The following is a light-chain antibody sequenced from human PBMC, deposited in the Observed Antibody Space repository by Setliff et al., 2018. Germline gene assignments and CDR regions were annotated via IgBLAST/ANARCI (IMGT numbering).Light chain of an antibody. CDR3: CSYAGIYTFV. CDR2: DVN. V-gene: IGLV2-14*01. J-gene: IGLJ1*01. CDR1: ASDVGAYNF. Sequence: QSALTQPASVSGSPGQSITISCTGTASDVGAYNFVSWYQQHPGKAPNLIIYDVNNRPAGVSNRFSGSKSGNTASLTISGLQAEDEADYYCCSYAGIYTFVFGSGTKVTVL.